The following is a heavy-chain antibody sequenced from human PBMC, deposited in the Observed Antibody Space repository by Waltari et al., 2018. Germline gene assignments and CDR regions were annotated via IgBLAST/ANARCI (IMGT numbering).Heavy chain of an antibody. V-gene: IGHV3-23*03. Sequence: EVQLLESGGGLVQPGGSLRLSCAASGFTFSSYAMSWVRQAPGKGLEWVSVIYSGGSTYYADSVKGRFTISRDNSKNTLYLQMNSLRAEDTAVYYCANALMVAYAFDIWGQGTMVTVSS. CDR3: ANALMVAYAFDI. D-gene: IGHD2-15*01. J-gene: IGHJ3*02. CDR1: GFTFSSYA. CDR2: IYSGGST.